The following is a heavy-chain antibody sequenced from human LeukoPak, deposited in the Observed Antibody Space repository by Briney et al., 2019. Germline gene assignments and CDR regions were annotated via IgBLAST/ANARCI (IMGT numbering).Heavy chain of an antibody. Sequence: SETLSLTCTVSGGSISSYYWSWIRQPPGKKLEWIGNIYYSGSTHYNPSLKSRVTISVDTSKNHFSLKLRSVTAADTAVYYCARGEWDLLFDYWGQGTLVTVSS. CDR2: IYYSGST. CDR3: ARGEWDLLFDY. V-gene: IGHV4-59*01. J-gene: IGHJ4*02. CDR1: GGSISSYY. D-gene: IGHD1-26*01.